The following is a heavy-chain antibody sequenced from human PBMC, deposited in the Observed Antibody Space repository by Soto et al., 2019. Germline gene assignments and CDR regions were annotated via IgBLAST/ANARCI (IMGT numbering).Heavy chain of an antibody. J-gene: IGHJ4*02. V-gene: IGHV3-33*01. CDR2: IWYDGSNK. CDR3: ARGISSSRLTVFDY. Sequence: GGSLRLSCAASGFTFSSYGMHWVRQAPGKGLEWVAVIWYDGSNKYYADSVKGRFTISRDNSKNTLYLQMNSLRAEDTAVYYCARGISSSRLTVFDYWGQGTLVTVSS. CDR1: GFTFSSYG. D-gene: IGHD6-6*01.